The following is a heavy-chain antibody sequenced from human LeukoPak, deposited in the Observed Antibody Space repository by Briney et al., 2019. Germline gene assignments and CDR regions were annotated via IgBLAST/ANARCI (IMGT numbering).Heavy chain of an antibody. CDR1: GFTFSSYW. J-gene: IGHJ4*02. D-gene: IGHD3-22*01. V-gene: IGHV3-74*01. CDR3: ARSGYYYDSRYLNDY. Sequence: GGSLRLSCAASGFTFSSYWMHWVRQAPGKGLVWVSRTNSDGSSTSYADSVKGRFTISRDNAKNTLYLQMNSLRAEDTAVYYCARSGYYYDSRYLNDYWGQGTLVTVSS. CDR2: TNSDGSST.